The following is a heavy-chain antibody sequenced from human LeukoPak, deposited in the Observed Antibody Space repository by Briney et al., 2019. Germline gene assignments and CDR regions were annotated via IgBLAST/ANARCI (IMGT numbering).Heavy chain of an antibody. V-gene: IGHV4-34*01. Sequence: SETLSLTCAVYGGFFSGYYWSWIRQPPGKGLEWIGEINHSGSTYYNPSLKSRVTISVDSSKNQFSLKLTSVTAADTAVYYCATLGEYYDSSGYYHNWGQGTLVTVSS. CDR2: INHSGST. J-gene: IGHJ4*02. CDR1: GGFFSGYY. CDR3: ATLGEYYDSSGYYHN. D-gene: IGHD3-22*01.